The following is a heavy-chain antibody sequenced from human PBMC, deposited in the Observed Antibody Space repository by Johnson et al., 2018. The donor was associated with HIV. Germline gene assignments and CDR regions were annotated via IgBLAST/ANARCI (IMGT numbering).Heavy chain of an antibody. CDR3: ARDGGVNDAFDI. CDR1: GFTVSSNY. D-gene: IGHD3-10*01. V-gene: IGHV3-11*04. CDR2: ISSSGSTI. Sequence: QVQLVESGGGLIQTGGSLRLSCAASGFTVSSNYMSWVRQAPGKGLEWVSYISSSGSTIYYADSVKGRFTISRDNAKNSLYLQMNSLRAEDTAVYYCARDGGVNDAFDIWGQGTMVTVSS. J-gene: IGHJ3*02.